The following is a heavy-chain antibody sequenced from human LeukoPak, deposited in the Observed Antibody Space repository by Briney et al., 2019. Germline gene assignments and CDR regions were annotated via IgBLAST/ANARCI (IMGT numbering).Heavy chain of an antibody. Sequence: QPGGSLRLSCAASGFTFSSYGMHWVRQAPGKGLEWVAFIRYDGSNKYYADSVKGRFTISRDNSKNTLYLQMNSLRAEDTAVYYCAKDRSNMITFGGVIVIDLYAFDIWGQGTMVTVSS. CDR1: GFTFSSYG. D-gene: IGHD3-16*02. J-gene: IGHJ3*02. CDR2: IRYDGSNK. CDR3: AKDRSNMITFGGVIVIDLYAFDI. V-gene: IGHV3-30*02.